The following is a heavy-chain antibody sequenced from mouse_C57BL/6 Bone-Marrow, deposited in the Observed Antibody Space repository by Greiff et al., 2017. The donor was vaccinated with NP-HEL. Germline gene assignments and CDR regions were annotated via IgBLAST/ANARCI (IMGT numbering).Heavy chain of an antibody. V-gene: IGHV1-81*01. D-gene: IGHD1-1*01. CDR2: IYPRSGNT. CDR3: ARSGYYYGSSPLFAY. Sequence: QVQLKESGAELARPGASVKLSCKASGYTFTSYGISWVKQRTGQGLEWIGEIYPRSGNTYYNEKFKGKATLTADKSSSTAYMELRSLTSEDSAVYFCARSGYYYGSSPLFAYWGQGTLVTVSA. CDR1: GYTFTSYG. J-gene: IGHJ3*01.